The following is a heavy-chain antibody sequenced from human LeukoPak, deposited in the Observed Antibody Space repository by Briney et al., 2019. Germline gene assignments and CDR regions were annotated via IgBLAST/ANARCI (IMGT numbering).Heavy chain of an antibody. Sequence: SETLSLTCTVSGGSISSHYWSWIRQPPGKGLEWIGYIYYSGSTNYNPSLKSRVTISVDTSKNQFSLKLSSVTAADTAVCYCARTDYYFDYWGQGTLVTVSS. CDR1: GGSISSHY. CDR3: ARTDYYFDY. J-gene: IGHJ4*02. V-gene: IGHV4-59*11. D-gene: IGHD2-21*02. CDR2: IYYSGST.